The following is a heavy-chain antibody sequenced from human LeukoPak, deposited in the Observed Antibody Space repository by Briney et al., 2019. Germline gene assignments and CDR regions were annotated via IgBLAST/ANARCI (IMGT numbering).Heavy chain of an antibody. Sequence: SGGSLRLSCAASGFTFSSYSMNWVRQAPGKGLEWVSSISSSSSYIYYADSVKGRSTISRDNAKNSLYLQMNSLRAEDTALYYCARASSGSPGDAFDIWGQGTMVTVSS. D-gene: IGHD3-22*01. J-gene: IGHJ3*02. CDR2: ISSSSSYI. V-gene: IGHV3-21*04. CDR3: ARASSGSPGDAFDI. CDR1: GFTFSSYS.